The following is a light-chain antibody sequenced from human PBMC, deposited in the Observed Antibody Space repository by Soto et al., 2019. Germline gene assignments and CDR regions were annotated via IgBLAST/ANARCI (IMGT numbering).Light chain of an antibody. J-gene: IGLJ1*01. CDR1: SSDVGGYNY. V-gene: IGLV2-11*01. Sequence: QSALTQPRSVSGSPGQSVTISCTGTSSDVGGYNYVSWYQQHPGKAPKLIIYDVTKRPSGVPDRLSGSKSGNMASLTISGLQAADEADYYCSSYAGSHLYVFGTGTKVTVL. CDR2: DVT. CDR3: SSYAGSHLYV.